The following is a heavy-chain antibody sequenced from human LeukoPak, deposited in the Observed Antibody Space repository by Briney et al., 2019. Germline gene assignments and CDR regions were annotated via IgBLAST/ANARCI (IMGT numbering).Heavy chain of an antibody. CDR1: GGSISSYY. V-gene: IGHV4-59*08. D-gene: IGHD2-21*01. CDR3: ARITFVVEGYGMDV. J-gene: IGHJ6*04. Sequence: SETLSLTCTVSGGSISSYYWSWIRQPPGKGLEWIGYIYYSGSTNYNPSLKSRVTISVDTSKNQFSLSLSSVTAADTAVYYCARITFVVEGYGMDVWGKGTTVTVSS. CDR2: IYYSGST.